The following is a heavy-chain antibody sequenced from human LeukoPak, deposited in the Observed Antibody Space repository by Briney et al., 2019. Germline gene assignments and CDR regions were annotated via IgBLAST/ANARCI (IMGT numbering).Heavy chain of an antibody. CDR3: ASLRSDSSGYYNLRIDY. CDR1: GGSVSSGSYY. D-gene: IGHD3-22*01. V-gene: IGHV4-61*01. Sequence: SETLSLTCTVSGGSVSSGSYYWSWIRQPPGKGLEWIGYIYYSGSTNYNPSLKSRVTITVDTSKNQFSLKLSSVTAADTAVYYCASLRSDSSGYYNLRIDYWGQGTLVTVSS. J-gene: IGHJ4*02. CDR2: IYYSGST.